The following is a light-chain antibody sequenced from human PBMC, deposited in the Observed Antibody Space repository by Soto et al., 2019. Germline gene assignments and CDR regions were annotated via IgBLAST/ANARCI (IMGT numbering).Light chain of an antibody. CDR1: QSVSSNY. J-gene: IGKJ1*01. Sequence: EIVMTQSPATLSVSPGERATLSCRSSQSVSSNYLAWYQQKPGQAPRLLIYAASTRATGIPDRFSGSGSGTDFTLTISRLEPEDFAVYYCQQYGSSPKTFGQGTKVDIK. V-gene: IGKV3-20*01. CDR2: AAS. CDR3: QQYGSSPKT.